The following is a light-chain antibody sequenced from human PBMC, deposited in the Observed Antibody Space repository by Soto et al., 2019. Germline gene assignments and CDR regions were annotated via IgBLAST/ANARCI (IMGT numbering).Light chain of an antibody. V-gene: IGLV2-11*01. Sequence: QSVLTQPRSVSGSPGQSVTFSCTGTSSDVGAYIYVSWYQQHPGKAPKLIIYDVIKRPSGVPDRFSGSKSGNTASLTVSGLQADDEADYYCSSYAGTNNYVFGTGTKVTVL. J-gene: IGLJ1*01. CDR3: SSYAGTNNYV. CDR1: SSDVGAYIY. CDR2: DVI.